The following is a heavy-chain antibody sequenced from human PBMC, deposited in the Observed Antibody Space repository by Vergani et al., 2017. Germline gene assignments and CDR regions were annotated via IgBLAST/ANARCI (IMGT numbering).Heavy chain of an antibody. Sequence: QVKLQESGPGLVKPPGTLSLTCAVFGDSVSSGKWWSWVRQPPGKGLEWIGEIHHSGSTNYNPSLKSRVTISIDKSKNQFSLEVTSVTAADTAIYFCARTESFILRYFHWALWGQGTLVTVSS. CDR1: GDSVSSGKW. J-gene: IGHJ4*02. CDR2: IHHSGST. V-gene: IGHV4-4*01. CDR3: ARTESFILRYFHWAL. D-gene: IGHD3-9*01.